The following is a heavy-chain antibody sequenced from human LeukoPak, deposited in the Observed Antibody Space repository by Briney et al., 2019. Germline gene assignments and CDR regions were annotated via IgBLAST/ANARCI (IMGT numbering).Heavy chain of an antibody. V-gene: IGHV1-2*02. J-gene: IGHJ4*02. CDR2: INPNSGGT. CDR1: GYTFTGYY. Sequence: GASVKVSCKASGYTFTGYYMHWVRQAPGQGLEWMGWINPNSGGTNYAQKFQGRVTMTRDTSISTAYMELRSLRSDDTAVYYCARGSGSYSSSDYWGQGTLVTVSS. D-gene: IGHD1-26*01. CDR3: ARGSGSYSSSDY.